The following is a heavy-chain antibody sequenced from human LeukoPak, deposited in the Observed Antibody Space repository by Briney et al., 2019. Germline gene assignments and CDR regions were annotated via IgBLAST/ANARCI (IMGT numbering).Heavy chain of an antibody. Sequence: GGSLRLSCAASGFTFSTSALHWVRQAPGKGLEWVAVMSYDGSNKFYADSVKGRFTISRDNSENTLFLQMNSLRPEDTAVYYCARAKWLRLLLLLDYWGQGTLVTVSS. V-gene: IGHV3-30*03. D-gene: IGHD5-12*01. CDR1: GFTFSTSA. CDR2: MSYDGSNK. J-gene: IGHJ4*02. CDR3: ARAKWLRLLLLLDY.